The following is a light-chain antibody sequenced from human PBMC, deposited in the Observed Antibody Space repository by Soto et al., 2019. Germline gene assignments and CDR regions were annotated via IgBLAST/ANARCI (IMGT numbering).Light chain of an antibody. V-gene: IGKV3-15*01. Sequence: EIVMTQSPASLSVSLGERATLSCRAVQSIYSNVAWYQQKPGQAPRLLIYGASTRATGIPARFRGSGSGTEFTLTISSLQSGDSAVYYCHQYNNWPPRYTFGPGTKVVI. CDR1: QSIYSN. CDR3: HQYNNWPPRYT. J-gene: IGKJ2*01. CDR2: GAS.